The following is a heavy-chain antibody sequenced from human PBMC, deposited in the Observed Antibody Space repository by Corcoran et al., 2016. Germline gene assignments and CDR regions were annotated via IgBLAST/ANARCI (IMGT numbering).Heavy chain of an antibody. V-gene: IGHV1-8*01. CDR2: MNPNSGNT. CDR3: ARRQIAVAATGRDASLGMDV. D-gene: IGHD6-19*01. CDR1: GYTFTSYD. J-gene: IGHJ6*02. Sequence: QVQLVQSGAEVKKPGASVKVSCKASGYTFTSYDINWVRQATGQGLEWMGWMNPNSGNTGYAQKFQGRVTMTRNTSMSTAYMELSSLRSEDTAVYYCARRQIAVAATGRDASLGMDVWGQGTTVTVSS.